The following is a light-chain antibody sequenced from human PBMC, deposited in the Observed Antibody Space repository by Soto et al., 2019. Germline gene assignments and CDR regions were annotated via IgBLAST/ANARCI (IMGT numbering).Light chain of an antibody. CDR2: SAS. J-gene: IGKJ1*01. Sequence: DLKMTQSPSSLSASVGDRVTITCRASQSISNYLNWYHQKPGKAPKLLIYSASSLQSGVPPRFSDSGSGTDFTLTISSLQPEDFATYDCQQSYTTPWTFGQGTKVEIK. CDR1: QSISNY. CDR3: QQSYTTPWT. V-gene: IGKV1-39*01.